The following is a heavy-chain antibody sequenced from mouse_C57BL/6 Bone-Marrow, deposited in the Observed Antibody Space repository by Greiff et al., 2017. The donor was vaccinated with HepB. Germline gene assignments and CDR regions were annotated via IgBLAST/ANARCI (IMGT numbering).Heavy chain of an antibody. CDR3: ARCLYYGNYLFAY. D-gene: IGHD2-1*01. V-gene: IGHV1-75*01. CDR2: IFPGSGST. J-gene: IGHJ3*01. CDR1: GYTFTDYY. Sequence: VQLQESGPELVKPGASVKISCKASGYTFTDYYINWVKQRPGQGLEWIGWIFPGSGSTYYNEKFKGKATLTVDKSSSTAYMLLSSLTSEDSAVYFCARCLYYGNYLFAYWGQGTLVTVSA.